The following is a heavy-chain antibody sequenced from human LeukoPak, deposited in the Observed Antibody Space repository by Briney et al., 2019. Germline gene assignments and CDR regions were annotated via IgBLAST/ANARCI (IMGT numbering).Heavy chain of an antibody. CDR2: FYYSGGT. V-gene: IGHV4-59*01. D-gene: IGHD4-17*01. CDR1: GGSISSYY. CDR3: ARDSTVTRAFDV. J-gene: IGHJ3*01. Sequence: SETLSLTCTVSGGSISSYYWSWIRQPPGRGLEWIGYFYYSGGTHYNPSLKSRVTILFDMSKNQLSLKLTSVTAADTAVYYCARDSTVTRAFDVWGQGTKVTVSS.